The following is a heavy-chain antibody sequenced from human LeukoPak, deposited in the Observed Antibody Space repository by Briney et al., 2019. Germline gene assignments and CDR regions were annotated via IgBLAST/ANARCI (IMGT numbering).Heavy chain of an antibody. J-gene: IGHJ3*01. Sequence: GGSLRLSCAASGFTFSSYWMSWVRQAPGKGLEWVANIKQDGSEKYYVDSVKGRFTISRDNAKNTLYVQMNSLRPEDTAVYYCARISSSNWYNERGAFDVWGQGTMVTVSS. CDR3: ARISSSNWYNERGAFDV. CDR1: GFTFSSYW. D-gene: IGHD6-13*01. V-gene: IGHV3-7*03. CDR2: IKQDGSEK.